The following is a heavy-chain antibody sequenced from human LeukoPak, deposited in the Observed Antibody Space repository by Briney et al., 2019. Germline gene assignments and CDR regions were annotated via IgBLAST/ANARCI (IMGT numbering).Heavy chain of an antibody. CDR2: INPNRGGT. D-gene: IGHD2-15*01. J-gene: IGHJ5*02. V-gene: IGHV1-2*02. CDR1: GYTFTGYY. CDR3: ARLLGYCSGGSCRRLFDP. Sequence: ASVKVSCKASGYTFTGYYMHWVRQAPGQGLEWMGWINPNRGGTNYAQKFQGRVTMTRDTSISTAYMELSRLRSDDTAVYYCARLLGYCSGGSCRRLFDPWGQGTLVTVSS.